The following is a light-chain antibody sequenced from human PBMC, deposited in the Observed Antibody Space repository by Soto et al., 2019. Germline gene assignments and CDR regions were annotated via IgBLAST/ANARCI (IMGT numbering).Light chain of an antibody. CDR3: QQTYNTPWT. V-gene: IGKV1-39*01. CDR2: AAS. J-gene: IGKJ1*01. CDR1: QSISTY. Sequence: DIQMTQSPSSLSASVRDRVTITCRASQSISTYLNWYQQKPGKAPKLLIYAASSLQSGVPSRFSGGGSGTDFTLTISSLQPEDFASYYCQQTYNTPWTFGQGTKVDI.